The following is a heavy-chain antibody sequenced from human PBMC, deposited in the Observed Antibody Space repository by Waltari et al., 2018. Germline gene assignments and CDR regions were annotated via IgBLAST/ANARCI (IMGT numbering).Heavy chain of an antibody. J-gene: IGHJ6*03. V-gene: IGHV1-2*02. CDR3: ARGDFRLSYYYMDV. Sequence: QVQLVQSGAEVKKPGASVKVSCKASGYTFTGYYIHWVRQAPGQGLEWMGWISPNSGETNYAQKFQGRVTMTRDTSTTTAYMELSRLTSDDTAVFYCARGDFRLSYYYMDVWGKGTTVTVSS. D-gene: IGHD3-3*01. CDR1: GYTFTGYY. CDR2: ISPNSGET.